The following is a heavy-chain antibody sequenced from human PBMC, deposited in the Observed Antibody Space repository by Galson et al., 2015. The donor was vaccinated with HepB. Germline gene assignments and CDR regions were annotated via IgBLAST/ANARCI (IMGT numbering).Heavy chain of an antibody. CDR1: GFTFSSYA. Sequence: SLRLSCAASGFTFSSYAMSWVRQAPGKGLEWVSAISGSGGSTYYADSVKGRFTISRDKSKNTLYLQMNRLKAEDTAVNYCAKDRSNDFWSGYYTSDYWGQGTLVTVSS. J-gene: IGHJ4*02. V-gene: IGHV3-23*01. CDR2: ISGSGGST. D-gene: IGHD3-3*01. CDR3: AKDRSNDFWSGYYTSDY.